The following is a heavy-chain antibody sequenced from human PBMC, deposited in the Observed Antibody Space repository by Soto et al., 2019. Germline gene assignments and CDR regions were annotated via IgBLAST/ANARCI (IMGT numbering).Heavy chain of an antibody. V-gene: IGHV4-59*01. D-gene: IGHD1-7*01. J-gene: IGHJ5*02. CDR3: ARVGRLSGTTVWFAP. Sequence: QVQLQESGPGLVKPSETLSLTCTVSGGSISSYYWSWIRQPPGKGLEWIGYIYYSGSTNYNPSLKNGCTMAVDSSRNPFSLQLSSMAAAYTAVYYCARVGRLSGTTVWFAPWGQGTLVTVS. CDR2: IYYSGST. CDR1: GGSISSYY.